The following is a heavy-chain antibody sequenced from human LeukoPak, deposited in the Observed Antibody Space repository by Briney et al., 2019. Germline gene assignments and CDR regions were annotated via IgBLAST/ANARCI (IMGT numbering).Heavy chain of an antibody. CDR3: ARTSSGNYDFWSGSYHRDYYYYMDA. CDR2: ISSDGSST. J-gene: IGHJ6*03. V-gene: IGHV3-74*01. Sequence: PGGSLRLSCAASGFTFDDYGMSWVRQAPGKGLVWVSRISSDGSSTSYADSVKGRFTISRDNAKNTLSLQMNSLRAEDTAVYYCARTSSGNYDFWSGSYHRDYYYYMDAWGEGTTVTVSS. D-gene: IGHD3-3*01. CDR1: GFTFDDYG.